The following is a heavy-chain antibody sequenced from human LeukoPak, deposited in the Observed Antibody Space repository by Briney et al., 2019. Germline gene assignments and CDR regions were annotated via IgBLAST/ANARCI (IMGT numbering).Heavy chain of an antibody. CDR1: GDSISSYY. V-gene: IGHV4-59*08. CDR3: ARHTSMAHFDY. Sequence: PSETLSLTCNVPGDSISSYYWSWIPQPPGKGLEWIGYIYYSGNTNYGPSPKSRVTMSVHTSKSQFSLKLSSVTAADTAVYYCARHTSMAHFDYWGQGTLVTVSS. J-gene: IGHJ4*02. CDR2: IYYSGNT. D-gene: IGHD1-1*01.